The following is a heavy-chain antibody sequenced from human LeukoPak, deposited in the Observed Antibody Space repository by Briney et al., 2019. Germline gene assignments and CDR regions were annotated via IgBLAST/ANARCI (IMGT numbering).Heavy chain of an antibody. V-gene: IGHV1-8*01. Sequence: GASVKVSCKASGYTFTSYDINWVRQATGQGLEWMGWMNPNSGNTGYAQKFQGRVTMTRNTSISTAYMELSSLRSEDTAVYYCARGEGAARGAYYYYMDVWGKGTTATISS. CDR3: ARGEGAARGAYYYYMDV. J-gene: IGHJ6*03. CDR2: MNPNSGNT. D-gene: IGHD3-10*01. CDR1: GYTFTSYD.